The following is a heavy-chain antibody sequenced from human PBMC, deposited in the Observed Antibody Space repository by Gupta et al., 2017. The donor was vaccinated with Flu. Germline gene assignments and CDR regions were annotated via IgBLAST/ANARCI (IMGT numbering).Heavy chain of an antibody. Sequence: QVHLVESGGRVVQPGRSVRLSCAASGFSFGSYGMPWVRRVPGKGLDWVAVIWFEWSNKYYADSMKGRFTISRDHPKDTLYLQVNSLRAEDTAVYDCARGGKEGEDNFGTEIDAVDSWGQGTTVTVS. CDR3: ARGGKEGEDNFGTEIDAVDS. V-gene: IGHV3-33*01. CDR1: GFSFGSYG. CDR2: IWFEWSNK. D-gene: IGHD1-1*01. J-gene: IGHJ3*02.